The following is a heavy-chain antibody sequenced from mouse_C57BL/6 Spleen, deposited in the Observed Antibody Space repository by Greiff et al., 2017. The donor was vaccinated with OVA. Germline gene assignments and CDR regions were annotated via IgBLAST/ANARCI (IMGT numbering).Heavy chain of an antibody. CDR1: GYTFTSYW. CDR3: ARNGDSSGYSLFAY. D-gene: IGHD3-2*02. Sequence: QVHVKQSGAELVKPGASVKLSCKASGYTFTSYWMHWVKQRPGQGLEWIGMIHPNSGSTNYNEKFKSKATLTVDKSSSTAYMQLSSLTSEDSAVYYCARNGDSSGYSLFAYWGQGTLVTVSA. J-gene: IGHJ3*01. CDR2: IHPNSGST. V-gene: IGHV1-64*01.